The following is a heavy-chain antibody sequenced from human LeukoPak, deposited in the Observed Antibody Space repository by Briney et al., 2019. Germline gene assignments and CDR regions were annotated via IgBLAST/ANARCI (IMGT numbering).Heavy chain of an antibody. Sequence: ASVKVSCKASGYTFTSYDINWVRQTTGQGLEWMGWMNHNSGNTGYAQKFQGRVSMTRNASTSTAYMELSSLRSEDTAVYYCARQISGYTTYYYYYGMDVWGQGTTVTVSS. CDR3: ARQISGYTTYYYYYGMDV. V-gene: IGHV1-8*01. J-gene: IGHJ6*02. D-gene: IGHD3-22*01. CDR1: GYTFTSYD. CDR2: MNHNSGNT.